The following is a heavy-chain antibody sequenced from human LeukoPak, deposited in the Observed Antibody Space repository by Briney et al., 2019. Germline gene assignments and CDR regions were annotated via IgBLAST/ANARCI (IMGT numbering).Heavy chain of an antibody. J-gene: IGHJ4*02. CDR2: LNTYDRST. D-gene: IGHD7-27*01. V-gene: IGHV3-74*03. CDR1: GFTFSESW. Sequence: GGSLRLSCAASGFTFSESWMHWFRQAPGKGLEWVSRLNTYDRSTTYADSAKGRFTISSDNAKNTLYLQMNSLRIEDTAVYYCARDLGSRSWGQGTLVTVSS. CDR3: ARDLGSRS.